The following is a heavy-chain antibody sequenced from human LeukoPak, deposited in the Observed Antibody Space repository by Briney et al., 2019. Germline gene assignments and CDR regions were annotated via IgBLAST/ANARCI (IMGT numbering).Heavy chain of an antibody. CDR1: GFTFSDYY. D-gene: IGHD6-19*01. CDR3: ARTYSSGWTRAHYYYYGMDV. Sequence: PGGSLRLSCAASGFTFSDYYMSWIRQAPGKGLEWVANIKQDGSEKYYVDSVKGRFTISRDNAKNSLYLQMNSLRAEDTAVYYCARTYSSGWTRAHYYYYGMDVWGQGTTVTVSS. J-gene: IGHJ6*02. CDR2: IKQDGSEK. V-gene: IGHV3-7*01.